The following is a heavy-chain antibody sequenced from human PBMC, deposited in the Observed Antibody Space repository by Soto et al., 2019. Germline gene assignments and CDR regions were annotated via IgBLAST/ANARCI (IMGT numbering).Heavy chain of an antibody. CDR2: IIPIFGTA. Sequence: QVQLVQSGAEVKKPGSSVKVSCKASGGTFSSYAISWVRQAPGQGLEWMGGIIPIFGTANYAQKFQGRVTITADKSTSTAYMELSSLRSEYTAVYYCARDLAYCGGDCYGWFDPWGQGTLVTVSS. J-gene: IGHJ5*02. D-gene: IGHD2-21*02. V-gene: IGHV1-69*06. CDR3: ARDLAYCGGDCYGWFDP. CDR1: GGTFSSYA.